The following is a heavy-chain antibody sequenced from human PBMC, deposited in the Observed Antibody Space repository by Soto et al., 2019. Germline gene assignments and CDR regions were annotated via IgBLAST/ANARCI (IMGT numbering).Heavy chain of an antibody. V-gene: IGHV1-8*01. J-gene: IGHJ4*02. CDR3: VRGRYYFYCSGDYYVVY. CDR1: GYTFTSYD. CDR2: MNPNSGNT. D-gene: IGHD3-22*01. Sequence: ASVKVSCKASGYTFTSYDINWVRQATGQGLEWMGWMNPNSGNTGYAQKFQGRVTMTRNTSISTAYMELSSLRSEDTAVYYCVRGRYYFYCSGDYYVVYRGQGTAVPVSA.